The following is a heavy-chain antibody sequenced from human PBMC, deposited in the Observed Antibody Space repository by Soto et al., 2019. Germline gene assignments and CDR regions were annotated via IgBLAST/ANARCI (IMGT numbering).Heavy chain of an antibody. D-gene: IGHD6-13*01. Sequence: QVQLQESGPGLVKPSETLSLSCTVSGGSISSYYWSWIRQPPGKGLEWIGYIYYSGSTNYNPSLKSRVTISVDTSKKQFSLKLRSVTAADTAVYYCVREASSWRDAFDIWGQGTMVTVSS. CDR3: VREASSWRDAFDI. J-gene: IGHJ3*02. CDR2: IYYSGST. V-gene: IGHV4-59*01. CDR1: GGSISSYY.